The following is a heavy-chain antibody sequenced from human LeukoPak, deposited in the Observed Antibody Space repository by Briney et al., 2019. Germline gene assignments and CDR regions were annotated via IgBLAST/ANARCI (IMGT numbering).Heavy chain of an antibody. D-gene: IGHD4/OR15-4a*01. CDR2: INPSGGTT. CDR3: ARRAGAYSHPYDY. V-gene: IGHV1-46*01. J-gene: IGHJ4*02. Sequence: ASVKVSCKASGYTFTSYHMHWVRQAPGQGLEWMGIINPSGGTTNYAQKFQGRVTITADKSMSTAYMELSSLRSEDTAVYYCARRAGAYSHPYDYWGQGTLVTVSS. CDR1: GYTFTSYH.